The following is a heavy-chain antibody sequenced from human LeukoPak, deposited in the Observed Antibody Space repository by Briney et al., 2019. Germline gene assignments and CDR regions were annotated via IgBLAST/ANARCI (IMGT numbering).Heavy chain of an antibody. D-gene: IGHD1-26*01. CDR2: MNPNSGNT. V-gene: IGHV1-8*01. CDR1: GYTFTSYD. Sequence: VASVKVSCKASGYTFTSYDINWVRQATGQGLEWMGWMNPNSGNTGYAQKFQGRVTMTRNTSISTAYMELSSLRSEDTAVYYCARESGSGSYDAFDIWGQGTMVTVSS. CDR3: ARESGSGSYDAFDI. J-gene: IGHJ3*02.